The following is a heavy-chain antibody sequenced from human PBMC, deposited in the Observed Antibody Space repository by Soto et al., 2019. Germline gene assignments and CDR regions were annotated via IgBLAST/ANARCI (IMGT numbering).Heavy chain of an antibody. V-gene: IGHV3-13*01. CDR2: IGKGGDT. J-gene: IGHJ6*02. CDR3: VRDPAGHGMDV. CDR1: GFTFSSYD. Sequence: GGSLRLSCAAFGFTFSSYDMQWVRQVTGKGLEWVSSIGKGGDTYYAGSVKGRFTISRENAKNSLYLQMSSLRAGDTAVYYCVRDPAGHGMDVWGQGTTVTVSS. D-gene: IGHD3-10*01.